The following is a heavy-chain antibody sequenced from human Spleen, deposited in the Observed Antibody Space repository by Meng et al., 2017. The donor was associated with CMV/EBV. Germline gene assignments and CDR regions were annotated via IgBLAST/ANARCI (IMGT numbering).Heavy chain of an antibody. CDR1: GFSLSTSGMR. D-gene: IGHD3-3*01. V-gene: IGHV2-70D*14. Sequence: SGPTLGKPTQTLTLTCTFSGFSLSTSGMRVSWIRQPPGKALECLARIDWDDDKFYSTSLKTRLTISKDTSKNQVVLTMTNMDPVDTATYYCARIRHDQGMDVWGQGTTVTVSS. CDR3: ARIRHDQGMDV. J-gene: IGHJ6*02. CDR2: IDWDDDK.